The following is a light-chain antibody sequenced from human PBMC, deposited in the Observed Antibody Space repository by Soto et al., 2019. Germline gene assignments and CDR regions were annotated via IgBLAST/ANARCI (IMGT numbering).Light chain of an antibody. J-gene: IGKJ1*01. V-gene: IGKV1-5*03. Sequence: DIQMTQSPSTLSASVGDRVTITCRASQNINTWLAWYQQKPGKAPKLLIYKASTLQSGVPSRFSGSGSGTEFTLTISSLQPDDFATYYCQQFSTHSTFGQGTKVEIK. CDR1: QNINTW. CDR3: QQFSTHST. CDR2: KAS.